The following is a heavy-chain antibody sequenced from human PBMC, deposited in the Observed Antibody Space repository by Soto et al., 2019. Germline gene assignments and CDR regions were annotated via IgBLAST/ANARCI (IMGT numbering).Heavy chain of an antibody. V-gene: IGHV3-30*03. CDR3: ARDYGALPADRFSY. CDR2: ISYDGKNI. Sequence: VESGGGVVQPGGSPRLSCAASGFNLDSYAMNWVRQAPGKGHEWVATISYDGKNIYYADFVRGRFTISKDNSNNILYLRLSALTPEDTALYYCARDYGALPADRFSYWGQGTLVTVSS. CDR1: GFNLDSYA. J-gene: IGHJ1*01. D-gene: IGHD3-16*02.